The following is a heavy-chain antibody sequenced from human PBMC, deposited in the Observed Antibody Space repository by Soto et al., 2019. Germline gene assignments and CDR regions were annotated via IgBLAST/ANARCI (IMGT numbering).Heavy chain of an antibody. Sequence: GGSLRLSCAASGLTVSRSRVTWVRQAPGKGLEWVSVIYSGGSALYADSVSGRFTISRDSATNTVHLEMHNLGAEDSAVYYCAREGSFAVRGLISDYEDYVPQAGPVYYGLDVWGQGTTVTVSS. CDR1: GLTVSRSR. J-gene: IGHJ6*02. V-gene: IGHV3-53*01. D-gene: IGHD3-10*02. CDR3: AREGSFAVRGLISDYEDYVPQAGPVYYGLDV. CDR2: IYSGGSA.